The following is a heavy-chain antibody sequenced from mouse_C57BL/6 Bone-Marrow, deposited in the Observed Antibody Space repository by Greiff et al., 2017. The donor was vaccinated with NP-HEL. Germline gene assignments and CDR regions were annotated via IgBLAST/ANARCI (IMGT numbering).Heavy chain of an antibody. CDR2: IHPNSGST. Sequence: QVQLQQPGAELVKPGASVQLSCKASGYTFTSYWMHWVKQRPGQGLEWIGMIHPNSGSTNYNEKFKSKATLTVDKSSSTAYMQLSSLTSEDSAVYYCAREGATTAHAYWGQGTLVTVSA. V-gene: IGHV1-64*01. D-gene: IGHD1-2*01. CDR1: GYTFTSYW. J-gene: IGHJ3*01. CDR3: AREGATTAHAY.